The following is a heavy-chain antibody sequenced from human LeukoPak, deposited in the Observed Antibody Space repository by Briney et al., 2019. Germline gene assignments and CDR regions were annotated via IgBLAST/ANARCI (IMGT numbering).Heavy chain of an antibody. V-gene: IGHV3-66*01. Sequence: GGSLTLSCAASRFTVSGNYMGWVPRSPGRGLVCVSIIYSGGGTYYADSVKGRFTISSDNYKNTLYLQMKSLRAEDTAVYYCARDQVQALPNWGQGTLVTVSS. CDR3: ARDQVQALPN. CDR2: IYSGGGT. CDR1: RFTVSGNY. D-gene: IGHD3-10*01. J-gene: IGHJ4*02.